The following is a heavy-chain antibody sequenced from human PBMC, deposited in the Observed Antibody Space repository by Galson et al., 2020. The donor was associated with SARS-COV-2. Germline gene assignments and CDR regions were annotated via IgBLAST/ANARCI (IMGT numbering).Heavy chain of an antibody. CDR2: ISYDGSNK. J-gene: IGHJ3*02. V-gene: IGHV3-30*03. CDR1: GFTFSSYG. Sequence: GESLKISCAASGFTFSSYGMHWVRPAPGKGLEWVAVISYDGSNKYYADSVKGRFTISRDNSKNTLYLQMNSLRAEDTAVYYCARGNSGSYFSAFDIWGQGTMVTVSS. D-gene: IGHD1-26*01. CDR3: ARGNSGSYFSAFDI.